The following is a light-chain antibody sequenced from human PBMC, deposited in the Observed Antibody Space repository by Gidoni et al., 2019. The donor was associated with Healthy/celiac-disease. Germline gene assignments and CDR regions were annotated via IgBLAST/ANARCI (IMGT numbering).Light chain of an antibody. V-gene: IGKV2-28*01. J-gene: IGKJ5*01. CDR3: MQAIQTLT. Sequence: DIVMTLSPLSLPVTPGEPASISCRSSPSLLHSNGYNYLDWYLQKPGQSPQLLIYLGSNRAAGVPDRFSGSGAGIYFTLTISRVEAEDVVVYYCMQAIQTLTFGQGTRLEIK. CDR2: LGS. CDR1: PSLLHSNGYNY.